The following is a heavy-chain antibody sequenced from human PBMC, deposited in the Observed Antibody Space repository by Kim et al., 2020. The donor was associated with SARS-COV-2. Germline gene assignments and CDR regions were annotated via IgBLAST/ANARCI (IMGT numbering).Heavy chain of an antibody. Sequence: VKGRFTSSRDNPKITLYLQMNSLRAEDTAVYYCAKGNYEIMTGYYYYVDYWGRGTLVTVSS. D-gene: IGHD3-9*01. CDR3: AKGNYEIMTGYYYYVDY. V-gene: IGHV3-30*02. J-gene: IGHJ4*02.